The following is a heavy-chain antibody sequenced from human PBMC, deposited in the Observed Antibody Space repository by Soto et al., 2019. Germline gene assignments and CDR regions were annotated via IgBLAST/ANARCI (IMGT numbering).Heavy chain of an antibody. V-gene: IGHV4-31*03. J-gene: IGHJ4*02. CDR1: GGSINNGVYF. D-gene: IGHD5-18*01. Sequence: QVQLQESGPGRVQPSQTLSLTCSVSGGSINNGVYFWSWIRQHPGKGLEWIGYVHAGGSTYYNPSLKGRVAMSIDTSTNQFYLNLKSVTAADTAVFYCVRGFVEAAMALDYWGPGTLITVSS. CDR3: VRGFVEAAMALDY. CDR2: VHAGGST.